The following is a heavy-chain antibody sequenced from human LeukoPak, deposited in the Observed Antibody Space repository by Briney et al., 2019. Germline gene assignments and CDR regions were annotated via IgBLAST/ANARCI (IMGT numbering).Heavy chain of an antibody. CDR2: INHSGST. CDR1: GGSFSGYY. CDR3: ARVDDFWSGSGMDV. V-gene: IGHV4-34*01. Sequence: SETLSLTCAVYGGSFSGYYWSWIRQPPGKGLEWIGEINHSGSTNYNPSLKSRVTISVDTSKNQFSLKLSSVTAADTAVYYCARVDDFWSGSGMDVWGKGTTVTVSS. D-gene: IGHD3-3*01. J-gene: IGHJ6*04.